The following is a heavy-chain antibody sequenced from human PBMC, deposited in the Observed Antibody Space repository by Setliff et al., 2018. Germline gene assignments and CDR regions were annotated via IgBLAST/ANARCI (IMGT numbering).Heavy chain of an antibody. D-gene: IGHD2-21*02. CDR3: ARESVVVVTTTNYYYYMDV. V-gene: IGHV1-69*05. Sequence: ASVKVSCKASGGAFSNYGITWVRQAPGQGLEWMGGIIPIFGTTTYAQKFLGRVTITTDESSSTGYMELSSLRSEDTAVYFCARESVVVVTTTNYYYYMDVWGKGTTVTVSS. CDR1: GGAFSNYG. CDR2: IIPIFGTT. J-gene: IGHJ6*03.